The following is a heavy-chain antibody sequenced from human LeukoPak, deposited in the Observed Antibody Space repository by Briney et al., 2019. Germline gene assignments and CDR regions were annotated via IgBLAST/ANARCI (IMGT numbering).Heavy chain of an antibody. CDR2: IYTSGTT. CDR3: ASGSYRSAFDY. Sequence: KASETLSLTCTVSGGSISSGTYFWTWIRQPAGKGLEYIGLIYTSGTTKYNPSLKSRVTISVNTSKIQFSLNLSSVIAADTAVYYCASGSYRSAFDYWGQGTLVTVSS. V-gene: IGHV4-61*02. D-gene: IGHD3-10*01. J-gene: IGHJ4*02. CDR1: GGSISSGTYF.